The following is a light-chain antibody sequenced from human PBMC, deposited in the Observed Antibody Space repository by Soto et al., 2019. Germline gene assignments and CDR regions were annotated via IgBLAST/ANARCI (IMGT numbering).Light chain of an antibody. Sequence: SYELTQPLSVSVALGQTARITCGGNNIGSKNVHWYQQKPGQAPVLVIYRDSNRPSGIPERFSGSNSGNTATLTISRAQAGDDADYYCQVWDSSTVFGGGTKVTVL. J-gene: IGLJ3*02. CDR1: NIGSKN. CDR3: QVWDSSTV. CDR2: RDS. V-gene: IGLV3-9*01.